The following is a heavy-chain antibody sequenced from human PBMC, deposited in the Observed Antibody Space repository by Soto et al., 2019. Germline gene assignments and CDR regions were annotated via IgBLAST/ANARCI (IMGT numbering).Heavy chain of an antibody. V-gene: IGHV4-59*01. CDR3: ARVIRYCTNGVCYKGYYYFDY. CDR2: IYYSGST. Sequence: PSETLSLTCTVSGGSISSYYWSWIRQPPGKGLEWIGYIYYSGSTNYNPSLKSRVTISVDTSKNQFSLKLSSVTAADTAVYYCARVIRYCTNGVCYKGYYYFDYWGQGTLVTVSS. CDR1: GGSISSYY. J-gene: IGHJ4*02. D-gene: IGHD2-8*01.